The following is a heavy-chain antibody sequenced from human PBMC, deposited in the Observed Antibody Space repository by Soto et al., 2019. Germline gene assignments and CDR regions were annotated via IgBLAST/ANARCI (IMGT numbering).Heavy chain of an antibody. CDR1: GGSISSGGYY. CDR3: ARGRIAAAGNLFDP. Sequence: SETLSLTCTVSGGSISSGGYYWSWIRQHPGKGLEWIGYIYYSGSTYYNPSLKSRVTISVDTSKNQFSLKLSSVTAADTAVYNCARGRIAAAGNLFDPWGQGTLVTVSS. J-gene: IGHJ5*02. D-gene: IGHD6-13*01. V-gene: IGHV4-31*03. CDR2: IYYSGST.